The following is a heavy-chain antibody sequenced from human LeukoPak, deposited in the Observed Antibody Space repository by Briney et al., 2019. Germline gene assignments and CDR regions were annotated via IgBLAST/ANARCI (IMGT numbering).Heavy chain of an antibody. CDR2: ISSSSSYI. D-gene: IGHD2-2*01. J-gene: IGHJ4*02. Sequence: GGSLRLSCAAPGFTFSSYSMNWVRQAPGKGLEWVSSISSSSSYIYYADSVKGRFTISRDNAKNSLYLQMNSLRAEDTAVYYCARRSICSSTSCYWGYFDYWGQGTLVTVSS. CDR3: ARRSICSSTSCYWGYFDY. CDR1: GFTFSSYS. V-gene: IGHV3-21*01.